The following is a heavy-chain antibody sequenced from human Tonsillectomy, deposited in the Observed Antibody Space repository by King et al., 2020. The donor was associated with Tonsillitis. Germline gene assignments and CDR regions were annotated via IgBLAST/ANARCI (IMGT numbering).Heavy chain of an antibody. CDR2: ITATGVGT. Sequence: VQLVESGGGLVQHGGSLRLSCGASGFTFSNYAMSWVRQAPGKGLEWVAGITATGVGTYYADFVMGRFTISRDNSNNTLFLQVNSLTAEDTAVYYCANLLRTASLPQYWGQGTLVIVSS. D-gene: IGHD2/OR15-2a*01. CDR1: GFTFSNYA. J-gene: IGHJ1*01. CDR3: ANLLRTASLPQY. V-gene: IGHV3-23*04.